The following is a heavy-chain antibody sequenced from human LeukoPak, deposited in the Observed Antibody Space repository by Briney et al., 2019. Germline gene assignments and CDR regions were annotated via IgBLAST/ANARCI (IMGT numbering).Heavy chain of an antibody. CDR2: IYYSGGT. Sequence: SETLSLTCTVSGGSISSSSYYWGWIRQPPGKGLEWIGSIYYSGGTYYNPSLKSRVTISVDTSKNQFSLKLSSVTAADTAVYYCARGLGGWLRLFDYWGQGTLVTVSS. CDR3: ARGLGGWLRLFDY. V-gene: IGHV4-39*01. J-gene: IGHJ4*02. CDR1: GGSISSSSYY. D-gene: IGHD6-19*01.